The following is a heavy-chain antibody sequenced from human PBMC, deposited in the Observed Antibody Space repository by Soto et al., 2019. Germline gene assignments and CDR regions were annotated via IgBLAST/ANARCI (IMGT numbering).Heavy chain of an antibody. CDR2: IIAGIGNT. J-gene: IGHJ4*02. CDR3: ARVHPGSWYLDY. Sequence: ASVKVSCKASGYTFTSYAMHWVRQAPGQGLEWMGRIIAGIGNTNYSQKLQGRVTITGDKSASTAYMELSSLRSEDTAVYYCARVHPGSWYLDYWGQGTLVTVSS. CDR1: GYTFTSYA. D-gene: IGHD2-15*01. V-gene: IGHV1-3*01.